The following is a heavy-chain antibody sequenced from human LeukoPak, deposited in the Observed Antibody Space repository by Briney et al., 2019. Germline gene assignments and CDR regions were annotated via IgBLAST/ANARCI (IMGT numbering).Heavy chain of an antibody. D-gene: IGHD2-15*01. V-gene: IGHV3-23*01. CDR3: ANDCSGGSCYPRRGNDAFDI. CDR1: GFTFSSYA. J-gene: IGHJ3*02. Sequence: GGSLRLSCAAYGFTFSSYAMSWVRQAPGKGLEWVSAISGSGGSTYYADSVKGRFTISRDNSKNTLYLQMNSLRAEDTAVYYCANDCSGGSCYPRRGNDAFDIWGQGTMVTVSS. CDR2: ISGSGGST.